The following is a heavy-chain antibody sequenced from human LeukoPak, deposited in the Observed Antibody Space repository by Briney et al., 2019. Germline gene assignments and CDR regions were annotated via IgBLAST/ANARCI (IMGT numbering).Heavy chain of an antibody. Sequence: GGSLGLSCAASGFTFSSYAMSWVRQAPGKGLEWVSAISGSGGSTYYADSVKGRFTISRDNSKNALYLQMNSLRAEDTAVYYCAKGRRVGATSQVFYYYYGMDVWGQGTTVTVSS. CDR3: AKGRRVGATSQVFYYYYGMDV. CDR2: ISGSGGST. D-gene: IGHD1-26*01. CDR1: GFTFSSYA. V-gene: IGHV3-23*01. J-gene: IGHJ6*02.